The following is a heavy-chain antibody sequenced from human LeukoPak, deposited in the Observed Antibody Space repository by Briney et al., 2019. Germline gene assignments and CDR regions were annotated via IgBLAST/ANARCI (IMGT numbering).Heavy chain of an antibody. CDR3: ARRGAYYDFWSGNAKNYYYMDV. Sequence: SETLSLTCAVYGGSFSGYCWSWIRQPPGKGLEWIGEINHSGSTNYNPSLKSRVTISVDTSKNQFSLKLSSVTAADTAVYYCARRGAYYDFWSGNAKNYYYMDVWGKGTTVTVSS. J-gene: IGHJ6*03. CDR1: GGSFSGYC. CDR2: INHSGST. D-gene: IGHD3-3*01. V-gene: IGHV4-34*01.